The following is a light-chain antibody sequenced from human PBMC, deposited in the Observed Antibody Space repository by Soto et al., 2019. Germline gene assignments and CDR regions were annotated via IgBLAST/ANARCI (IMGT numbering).Light chain of an antibody. CDR1: SSDVGGYNY. J-gene: IGLJ1*01. CDR3: SSLTASNSXV. V-gene: IGLV2-14*01. CDR2: DVA. Sequence: QSALTQPASVSGSPGQSITISCTGTSSDVGGYNYVSWYQQHPGKAPKLMIYDVANRPSGVSNRFSGSKSGNTASLTISGLQAEDEADYYCSSLTASNSXVFGTGTKVTVL.